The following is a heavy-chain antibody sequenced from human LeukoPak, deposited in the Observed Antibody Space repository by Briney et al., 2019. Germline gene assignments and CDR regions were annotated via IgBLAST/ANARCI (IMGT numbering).Heavy chain of an antibody. V-gene: IGHV3-30*03. J-gene: IGHJ4*02. D-gene: IGHD3-9*01. CDR1: GFTFSNYG. CDR3: AREGYDILTGYPDY. CDR2: ISYDGSNK. Sequence: GGSLRLSCAASGFTFSNYGMHWVRQAPGKGLEWVAVISYDGSNKYYADSVKGRFTISRDNSKNTLYLQMNSLRAEDTAVYYCAREGYDILTGYPDYWGQGTLVTVSS.